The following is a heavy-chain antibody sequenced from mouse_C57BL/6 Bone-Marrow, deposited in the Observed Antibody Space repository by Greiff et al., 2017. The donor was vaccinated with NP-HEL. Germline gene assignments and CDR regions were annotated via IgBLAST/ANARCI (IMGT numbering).Heavy chain of an antibody. V-gene: IGHV5-12*01. CDR2: ISNGGGST. CDR3: ARHEFRYYYAMDY. CDR1: GFTFSDYY. J-gene: IGHJ4*01. Sequence: DVHLVESGGGLVQPGGSLKLSCAASGFTFSDYYMYWVRQTPEKRLEWVAYISNGGGSTYYPDTVKGRFTISRDNAKNTLYLQMSRLKSEDTAMYYCARHEFRYYYAMDYWGQGTSVTVSS.